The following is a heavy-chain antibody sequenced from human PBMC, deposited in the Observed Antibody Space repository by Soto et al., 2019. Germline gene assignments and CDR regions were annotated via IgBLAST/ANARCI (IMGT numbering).Heavy chain of an antibody. CDR2: ISYSGST. J-gene: IGHJ3*02. Sequence: QVQLQESGPGLVKPSQTLSLTCTVSGGSISSGGYYWSWIRQHPGKGLEWIGYISYSGSTYYNPSLSCRVAKSVDTSKNQISLKPSSVTAADPGVYDCARGVGAPVTTVAFDIWGQGTIVTVSS. CDR3: ARGVGAPVTTVAFDI. D-gene: IGHD4-17*01. CDR1: GGSISSGGYY. V-gene: IGHV4-31*03.